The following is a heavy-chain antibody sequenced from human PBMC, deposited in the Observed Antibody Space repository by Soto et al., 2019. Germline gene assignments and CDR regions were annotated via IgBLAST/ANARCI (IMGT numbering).Heavy chain of an antibody. Sequence: ASVKVSCKASGYTFTSYDINWVRQATGQGLEWMGWMNPNSGNTGYAQKFQGRVTMTRNTSISTAYMELSSLRSEDTAVYYCARGYGSSFFSRASDYYYYMDVWGKGTTVTVSS. D-gene: IGHD6-6*01. CDR1: GYTFTSYD. CDR3: ARGYGSSFFSRASDYYYYMDV. V-gene: IGHV1-8*01. CDR2: MNPNSGNT. J-gene: IGHJ6*03.